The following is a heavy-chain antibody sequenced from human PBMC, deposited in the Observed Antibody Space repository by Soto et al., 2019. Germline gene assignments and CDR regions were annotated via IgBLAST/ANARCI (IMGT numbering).Heavy chain of an antibody. D-gene: IGHD3-10*01. J-gene: IGHJ4*02. CDR3: AGLVYDTRLNYMYFDF. CDR2: IYYSGST. Sequence: SETLSLTCTVSVGSISGYNLSWIRQRPWKGLEWIGYIYYSGSTNYNPSLQSRVTISVDTPKNQFSLKLRSVTAADTAIHFCAGLVYDTRLNYMYFDFWGQGTLVTVSS. CDR1: VGSISGYN. V-gene: IGHV4-59*01.